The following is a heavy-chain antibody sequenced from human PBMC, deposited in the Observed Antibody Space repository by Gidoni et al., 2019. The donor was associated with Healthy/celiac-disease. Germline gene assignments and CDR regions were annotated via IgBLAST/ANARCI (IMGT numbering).Heavy chain of an antibody. CDR1: GFTCDDYT. CDR3: AKSLRLGELSFPFDY. D-gene: IGHD3-16*02. V-gene: IGHV3-43*01. J-gene: IGHJ4*02. CDR2: ISWDGGST. Sequence: EVQLVESGGVVVQPGGALRLSCAASGFTCDDYTMHWVRQAPGKGLELVSLISWDGGSTYYADSVQGRFTISRDNSKNSLYLQMNSLRTEDTALYYCAKSLRLGELSFPFDYWGQGTLVTVSS.